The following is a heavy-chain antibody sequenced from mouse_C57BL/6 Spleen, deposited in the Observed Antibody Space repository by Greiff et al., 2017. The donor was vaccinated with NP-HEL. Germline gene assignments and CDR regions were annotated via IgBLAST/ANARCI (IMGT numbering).Heavy chain of an antibody. CDR3: ARPIYYGYEGFAY. V-gene: IGHV7-3*01. J-gene: IGHJ3*01. CDR1: GFTFTDYY. Sequence: EVKVVESGGGLVQPGGSLSLSCAASGFTFTDYYMSWVRQPPGKALEWLGFIRNKANGYTTEYSASVKGRFTISRDNSQSILYLQMNALRAEDSATYYCARPIYYGYEGFAYWGQGTLVTVSA. D-gene: IGHD2-2*01. CDR2: IRNKANGYTT.